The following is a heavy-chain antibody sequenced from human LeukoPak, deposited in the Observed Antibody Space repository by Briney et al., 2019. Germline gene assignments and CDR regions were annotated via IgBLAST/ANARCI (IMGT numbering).Heavy chain of an antibody. J-gene: IGHJ4*02. CDR3: ARSSGTGTFSY. CDR2: VYYGRSP. Sequence: SETLSLTCTVSGDSISRSTYYWAWIRQPPGKGLEWIGSVYYGRSPYFNPSLKSRATISVDTSKNHFSLKMSSVTAADTAVYYCARSSGTGTFSYWGQGTLVTVSS. D-gene: IGHD6-25*01. CDR1: GDSISRSTYY. V-gene: IGHV4-39*02.